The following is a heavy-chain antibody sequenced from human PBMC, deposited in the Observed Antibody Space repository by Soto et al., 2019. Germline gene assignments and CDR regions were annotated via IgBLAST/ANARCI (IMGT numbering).Heavy chain of an antibody. D-gene: IGHD2-15*01. Sequence: EVQLLESGGGLVQPGGSLRLSCATSGFTFRSDVMSWVRQAPGKGPEWVSGISESGSGTYYADSVKGRFTISRDNSNNTLYLQMNSLRAEDTAVYYCAKDVASRAIDWGQGTLVTVSS. J-gene: IGHJ4*02. V-gene: IGHV3-23*01. CDR3: AKDVASRAID. CDR2: ISESGSGT. CDR1: GFTFRSDV.